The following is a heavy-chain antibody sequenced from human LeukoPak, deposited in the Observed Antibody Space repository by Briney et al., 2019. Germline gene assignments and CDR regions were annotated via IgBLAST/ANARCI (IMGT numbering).Heavy chain of an antibody. V-gene: IGHV3-7*01. J-gene: IGHJ6*03. Sequence: TGGSLRLSCAASGFSFSTYWMSWVRQAPGKGLEWVANINQDGTEKYYVDSVKGRFTVSRDYAKNSLYLQMNSLRAEDTAVYYCVYGLWFGVGYYMDVWGKGTTVTISS. CDR1: GFSFSTYW. D-gene: IGHD3-10*01. CDR2: INQDGTEK. CDR3: VYGLWFGVGYYMDV.